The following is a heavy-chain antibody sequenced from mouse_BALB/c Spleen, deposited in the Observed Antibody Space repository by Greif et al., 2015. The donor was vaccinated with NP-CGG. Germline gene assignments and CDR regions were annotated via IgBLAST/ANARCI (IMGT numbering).Heavy chain of an antibody. CDR1: GFSLTSYG. V-gene: IGHV2-9*02. CDR2: IWAGGST. CDR3: ASDGYYAMDY. Sequence: QVQLQQSGPGLVAPSQSLSITCTVSGFSLTSYGVHWVRQPPGKGLEWLGVIWAGGSTNYNSALMSRLSISKDNSKSQVFLEMNSLQTDDTAMYYCASDGYYAMDYWGQGTSVTVSS. J-gene: IGHJ4*01.